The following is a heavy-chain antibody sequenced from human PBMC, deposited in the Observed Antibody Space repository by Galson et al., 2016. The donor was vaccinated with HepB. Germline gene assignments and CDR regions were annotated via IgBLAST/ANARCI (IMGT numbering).Heavy chain of an antibody. V-gene: IGHV3-23*01. Sequence: SLRLSCAASGFTFSSYAMSWVRQAPGKGLEWVSGISGSCGDINYADTVKGRFTISRDNSKNTLFLQMNSLRAEDTDVYYCAREKDSSSWYNFDYWGQGTLVTVSS. CDR1: GFTFSSYA. J-gene: IGHJ4*02. CDR2: ISGSCGDI. CDR3: AREKDSSSWYNFDY. D-gene: IGHD6-13*01.